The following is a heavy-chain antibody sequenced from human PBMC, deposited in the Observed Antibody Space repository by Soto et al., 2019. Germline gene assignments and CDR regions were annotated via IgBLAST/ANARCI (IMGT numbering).Heavy chain of an antibody. Sequence: GGSLRLSCAASGFTFSSYAMHWVRQAPGKGLEWVAVISYDGSNKYYADSVKGRFTISRDNSKNTLYLQMNSLRAEDTAVYYCARGDADRYYFDYWGQGTLVTVSS. V-gene: IGHV3-30-3*01. D-gene: IGHD2-21*02. CDR1: GFTFSSYA. CDR3: ARGDADRYYFDY. CDR2: ISYDGSNK. J-gene: IGHJ4*02.